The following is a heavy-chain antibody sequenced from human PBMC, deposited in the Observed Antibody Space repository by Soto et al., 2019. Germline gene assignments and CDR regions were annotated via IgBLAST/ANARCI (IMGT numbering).Heavy chain of an antibody. CDR3: AREYGYYDFWSGYPKINWFDP. D-gene: IGHD3-3*01. J-gene: IGHJ5*02. V-gene: IGHV5-51*01. CDR2: IYPGDSDT. Sequence: EVQLVQSGAEVKKPGESLQISCKGSGYSFTSYWIGWVRQMPGKGLEWMGIIYPGDSDTRYSPSFQGQVTISADKSISTAYLQWSSLKASDTAMYYCAREYGYYDFWSGYPKINWFDPWGQGTLVTVSS. CDR1: GYSFTSYW.